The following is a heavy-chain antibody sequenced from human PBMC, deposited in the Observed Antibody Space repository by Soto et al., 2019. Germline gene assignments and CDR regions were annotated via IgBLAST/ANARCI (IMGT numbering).Heavy chain of an antibody. V-gene: IGHV1-18*01. CDR3: ATGTIFGVVTLYAFDI. CDR1: GYTFTNYG. J-gene: IGHJ3*02. D-gene: IGHD3-3*01. CDR2: ISVSNGNT. Sequence: ASVKVSCKASGYTFTNYGLSWVRQAPGQGLEWMGFISVSNGNTNYARKFYGRLTVTTDTSTSTAYMELRSLRSEDTAVYYCATGTIFGVVTLYAFDIWDQGTMVTVSS.